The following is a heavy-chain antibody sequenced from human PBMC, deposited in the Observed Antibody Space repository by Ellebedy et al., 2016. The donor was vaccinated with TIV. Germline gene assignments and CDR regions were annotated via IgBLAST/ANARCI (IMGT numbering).Heavy chain of an antibody. J-gene: IGHJ5*02. Sequence: AASVKVSCKASGYTFTGYYMHWVRQAPGQGLEWMGWINPNSGGTNYALKFQGRVTMTRDTSISTAYMELSRLRSDDTAVYYCARAGPLTSYRRGGSWFDPWGQGTLVTVSS. V-gene: IGHV1-2*02. CDR1: GYTFTGYY. CDR2: INPNSGGT. CDR3: ARAGPLTSYRRGGSWFDP. D-gene: IGHD3-16*01.